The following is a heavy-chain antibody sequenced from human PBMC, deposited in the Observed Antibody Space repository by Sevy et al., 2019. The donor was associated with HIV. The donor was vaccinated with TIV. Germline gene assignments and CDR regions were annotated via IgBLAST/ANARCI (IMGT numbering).Heavy chain of an antibody. CDR3: ARGFCVSSSCSGSS. Sequence: GGSLRLSCAASGFTFSSYSMNWVRQAPGKGLEWVSSISSSSSSIYYAYSVKGRFTISRDNAKNSLYLQMDSLTAEDTAVYYCARGFCVSSSCSGSSWGQGTLVTVSS. CDR2: ISSSSSSI. J-gene: IGHJ5*02. D-gene: IGHD2-2*01. CDR1: GFTFSSYS. V-gene: IGHV3-48*01.